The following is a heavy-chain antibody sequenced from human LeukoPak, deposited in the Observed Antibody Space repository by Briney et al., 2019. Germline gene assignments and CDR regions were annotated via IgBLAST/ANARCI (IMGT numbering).Heavy chain of an antibody. D-gene: IGHD3-10*01. Sequence: SETLSLTCTVSGGSITSSGYSWSWIRQAPGKGLEWIGYIYHSGSTYYNPSLKSRVTMSVDTSKNLLSLTFNSVTAADTAVYYCARVVRWWFGDPGYYYYYMDVWGKGTTVTISS. J-gene: IGHJ6*03. CDR3: ARVVRWWFGDPGYYYYYMDV. V-gene: IGHV4-30-4*07. CDR1: GGSITSSGYS. CDR2: IYHSGST.